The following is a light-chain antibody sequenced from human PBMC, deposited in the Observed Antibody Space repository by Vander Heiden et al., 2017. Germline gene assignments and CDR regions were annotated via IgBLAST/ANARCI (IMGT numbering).Light chain of an antibody. V-gene: IGLV1-51*01. CDR1: SSNIGYNT. CDR2: DNN. CDR3: GAWDSSLSVVL. Sequence: QSVLTQPPSVSAAPGQKVTIYCSGGSSNIGYNTVSWYQQLPGPAPKFLIYDNNKRPSGIPDRFSGSKSGTSATLDITGLQTGDEAGYYCGAWDSSLSVVLFGGGTKLTVL. J-gene: IGLJ3*02.